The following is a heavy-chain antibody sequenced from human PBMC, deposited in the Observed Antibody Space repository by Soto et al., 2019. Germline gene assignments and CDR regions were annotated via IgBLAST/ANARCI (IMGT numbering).Heavy chain of an antibody. V-gene: IGHV1-46*01. Sequence: VASVKVSCKASGYTFTSYYIHWVRQAPGQGLEWMGIINPSGGISSYAQTFQDRVTMTKDTSTSTVYMELRSLRSEDTAVYYCASSPAFGSSWYGIPPDLSHGMDVWSHGTTVTVSS. CDR1: GYTFTSYY. CDR3: ASSPAFGSSWYGIPPDLSHGMDV. J-gene: IGHJ6*02. CDR2: INPSGGIS. D-gene: IGHD6-13*01.